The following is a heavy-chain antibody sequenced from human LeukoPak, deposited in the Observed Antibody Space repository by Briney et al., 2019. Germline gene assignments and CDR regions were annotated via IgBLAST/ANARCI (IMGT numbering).Heavy chain of an antibody. D-gene: IGHD2-2*01. CDR1: GFTFSHYE. Sequence: PGGSLRLSCEASGFTFSHYEMNWVRQAPGKGLEWVSYISSSGYTIYYADSVKGRFTISRDNAKNSLYLQMNRLRAEDTAVYYCAREDCSSTSCYDPSVSDYWGQGTLVTVSS. J-gene: IGHJ4*02. CDR3: AREDCSSTSCYDPSVSDY. CDR2: ISSSGYTI. V-gene: IGHV3-48*03.